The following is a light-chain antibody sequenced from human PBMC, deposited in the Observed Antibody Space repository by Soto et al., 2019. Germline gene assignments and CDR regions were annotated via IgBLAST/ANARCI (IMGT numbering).Light chain of an antibody. J-gene: IGKJ5*01. Sequence: DIQLTQSPSFLSASVGDRVTITCRAIQGISSYLAWYQQKPGKAPKLLIYAASTLQSGVPSRFSGSGSGTDFTLTISSLQPEDFATYYCQQLNSYPRSITFGQGTRLEIK. V-gene: IGKV1-9*01. CDR1: QGISSY. CDR2: AAS. CDR3: QQLNSYPRSIT.